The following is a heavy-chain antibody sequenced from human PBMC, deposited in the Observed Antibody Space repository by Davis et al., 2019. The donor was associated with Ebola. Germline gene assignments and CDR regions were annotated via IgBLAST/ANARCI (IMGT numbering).Heavy chain of an antibody. J-gene: IGHJ6*02. D-gene: IGHD1-26*01. CDR3: ARDWDGGDYYYGMDV. V-gene: IGHV3-7*01. CDR2: IKQDGSEK. Sequence: PGGSLRLSCAASGFTFSSYWMSWVRQAPGKGLEWVANIKQDGSEKYYVDSVKGRFTISRDNAKNSLYLQMNSLRAEDTAVYYCARDWDGGDYYYGMDVWGQGTTVTVSS. CDR1: GFTFSSYW.